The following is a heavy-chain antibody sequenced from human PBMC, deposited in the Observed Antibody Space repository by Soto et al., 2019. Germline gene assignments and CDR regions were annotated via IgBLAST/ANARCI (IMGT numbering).Heavy chain of an antibody. CDR1: GFTFSSYG. CDR3: ARVYGDYAVDY. D-gene: IGHD4-17*01. Sequence: VQLVESGGGVVQPGRSLRLSCAASGFTFSSYGMHWVRQAPGKGLEWVAVIWYDGSNKYYADSVKGRFTISRDNSKNTLYLQMNSLRAEDTAVYYCARVYGDYAVDYWGQGTLVTVSS. J-gene: IGHJ4*02. V-gene: IGHV3-33*01. CDR2: IWYDGSNK.